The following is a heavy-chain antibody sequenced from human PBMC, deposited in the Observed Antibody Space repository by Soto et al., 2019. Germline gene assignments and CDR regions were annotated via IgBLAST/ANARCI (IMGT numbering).Heavy chain of an antibody. CDR2: ISGSGGST. J-gene: IGHJ1*01. CDR3: AKHYCSGGSCYLEYFQH. D-gene: IGHD2-15*01. V-gene: IGHV3-23*01. CDR1: GFTFSSYA. Sequence: HPGGSLRLSCAASGFTFSSYAMSWVRQAPGKGLEWVSAISGSGGSTYYADSVKGRFTISRDNSKNTLYLQMNSLRAEDTAVYYCAKHYCSGGSCYLEYFQHWGQGTLVTVSS.